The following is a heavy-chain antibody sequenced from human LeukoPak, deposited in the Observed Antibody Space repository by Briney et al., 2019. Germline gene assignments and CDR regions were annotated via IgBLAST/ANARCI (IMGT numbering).Heavy chain of an antibody. D-gene: IGHD5-12*01. J-gene: IGHJ4*02. Sequence: PGRSLRLSCAVSGFTFDDYAMHWVRQVPGKGLEWVSGINWSSDSIGYADSVKGRFTTSRDNAKNSLYLQMNSLRAEDTAFYYCAINGGGDSGYGNFDYWGQGTLVTVSS. V-gene: IGHV3-9*01. CDR3: AINGGGDSGYGNFDY. CDR1: GFTFDDYA. CDR2: INWSSDSI.